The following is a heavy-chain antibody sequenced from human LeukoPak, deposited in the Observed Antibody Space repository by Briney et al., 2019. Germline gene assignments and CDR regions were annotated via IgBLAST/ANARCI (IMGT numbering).Heavy chain of an antibody. Sequence: HPGGSLRLSCAASGFTFSSYAMSWVRQAPGKGLEWVSAISGSGGSTYYADSVKGRFTISRDNSKNTLYLQMNSLRAEDTAVYYCAKDRPDYYGSGSYYNSDAFDIWGQGTMVTVSS. J-gene: IGHJ3*02. CDR2: ISGSGGST. D-gene: IGHD3-10*01. V-gene: IGHV3-23*01. CDR3: AKDRPDYYGSGSYYNSDAFDI. CDR1: GFTFSSYA.